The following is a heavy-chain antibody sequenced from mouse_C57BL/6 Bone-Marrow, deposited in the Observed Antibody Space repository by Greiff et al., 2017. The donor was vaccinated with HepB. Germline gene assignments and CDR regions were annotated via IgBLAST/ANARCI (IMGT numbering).Heavy chain of an antibody. D-gene: IGHD1-1*01. CDR1: GYSITSGYY. CDR3: ARDWTTVVAHWYFDV. V-gene: IGHV3-6*01. J-gene: IGHJ1*03. CDR2: ISYDGSN. Sequence: EVKVEESGPGLVKPSQSLSLTCSVTGYSITSGYYWNWIRQFPGNKLEWMGYISYDGSNNYNPSLKNRISITRDTSKNQFFLKLNSVTTEDTATYYCARDWTTVVAHWYFDVWGTGTTVTVSS.